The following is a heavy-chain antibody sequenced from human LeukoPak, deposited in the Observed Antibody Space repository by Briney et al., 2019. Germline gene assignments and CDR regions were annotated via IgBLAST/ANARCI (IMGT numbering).Heavy chain of an antibody. D-gene: IGHD5-12*01. J-gene: IGHJ4*02. V-gene: IGHV3-7*01. CDR1: GFSFRDFW. Sequence: GGSLRLSCAASGFSFRDFWMTWVRKAPGKGLEWVANINQGGSVKYYVDSVKARFTISRDDAKSSLFVQMNSLRDEDTAVYYCARFGYSGWNLEYWGQGTLVTVSS. CDR2: INQGGSVK. CDR3: ARFGYSGWNLEY.